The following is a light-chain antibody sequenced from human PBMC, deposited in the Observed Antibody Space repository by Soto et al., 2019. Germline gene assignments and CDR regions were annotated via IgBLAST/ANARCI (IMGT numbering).Light chain of an antibody. CDR2: GAS. V-gene: IGKV4-1*01. CDR1: QSVLYTSNNKNY. CDR3: QQHYTSLRT. Sequence: DIVMTQSPDSLAVSLGERATINCKSSQSVLYTSNNKNYLAWFQQKPGQPPKLLIYGASTRESGVPDRFSGRGSWTDFTLTISSLQAEDVAVYYCQQHYTSLRTFGQGTKVEIK. J-gene: IGKJ1*01.